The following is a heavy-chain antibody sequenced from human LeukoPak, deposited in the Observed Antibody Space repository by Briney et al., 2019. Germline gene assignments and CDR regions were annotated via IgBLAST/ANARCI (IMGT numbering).Heavy chain of an antibody. Sequence: PSETLSLTCTVSGGSISSGGYYWSWIRQHPGKGLEWIGYIYYSGSTYYNPSLKSRVTISVDTSKNQFSLKLSSVTAADTAVYYCARVGRDGTLDYWGQGTLVTVSS. CDR2: IYYSGST. J-gene: IGHJ4*02. D-gene: IGHD1-1*01. CDR3: ARVGRDGTLDY. CDR1: GGSISSGGYY. V-gene: IGHV4-31*03.